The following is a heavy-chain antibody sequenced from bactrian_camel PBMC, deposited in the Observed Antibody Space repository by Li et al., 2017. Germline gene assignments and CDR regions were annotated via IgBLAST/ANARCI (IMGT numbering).Heavy chain of an antibody. D-gene: IGHD3*01. CDR3: AASRRGSVLPPSLIGGMCRSSSSFGY. CDR2: IDSSGSNT. V-gene: IGHV3-2*01. J-gene: IGHJ6*01. Sequence: HVQLVESGGGLVQPGGSLRLSCVASGFTFSSSYMSWVRQAPGKGLEWLSGIDSSGSNTYYADSVKGRFTISQDNVKNTMYLQMDSLKPEDTAEYYCAASRRGSVLPPSLIGGMCRSSSSFGYWGQGTQVTVS. CDR1: GFTFSSSY.